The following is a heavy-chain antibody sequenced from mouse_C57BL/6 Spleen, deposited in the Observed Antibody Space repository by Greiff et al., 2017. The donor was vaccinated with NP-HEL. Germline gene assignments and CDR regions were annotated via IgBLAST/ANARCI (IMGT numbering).Heavy chain of an antibody. CDR2: ISDGGSYT. J-gene: IGHJ4*01. Sequence: DVLLVESGGGLVKPGGSLKLSCAASGFTFSSYAMSWVRQTPEKRLEWVATISDGGSYTYYPDNVKGRFTISRDNAKNNLYLQMSHLKSEDTAMYYCAREATTVVATSYYYAMDYWGQGTSVTVSS. CDR1: GFTFSSYA. D-gene: IGHD1-1*01. CDR3: AREATTVVATSYYYAMDY. V-gene: IGHV5-4*01.